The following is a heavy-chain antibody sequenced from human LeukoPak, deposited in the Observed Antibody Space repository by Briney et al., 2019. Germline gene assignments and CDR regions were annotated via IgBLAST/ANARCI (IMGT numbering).Heavy chain of an antibody. D-gene: IGHD3-10*01. V-gene: IGHV4-59*01. J-gene: IGHJ5*02. CDR1: GGSISNYY. Sequence: PSETLSLTCTVAGGSISNYYWSWIRQPPGKGLEWIGYIYYSGSTNYNPSLKSRVTISLDTSKNQFSLKLNSVTAADTAVYYCASGSSLCFGESWGQGTLVTVSS. CDR2: IYYSGST. CDR3: ASGSSLCFGES.